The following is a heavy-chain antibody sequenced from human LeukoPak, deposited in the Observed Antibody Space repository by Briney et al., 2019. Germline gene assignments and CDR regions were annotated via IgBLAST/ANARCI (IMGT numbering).Heavy chain of an antibody. V-gene: IGHV6-1*01. Sequence: SQTLSLTCAISGDSVSSNSAAWNWIRQSPSRGLEWLGRTYYRSKWYNDYAVSVKSRITINPDTSKNQFSLQLNSVTPEDTAVYYCAGQALLWFGELESAFDIWGQGTMVTVSS. D-gene: IGHD3-10*01. J-gene: IGHJ3*02. CDR1: GDSVSSNSAA. CDR3: AGQALLWFGELESAFDI. CDR2: TYYRSKWYN.